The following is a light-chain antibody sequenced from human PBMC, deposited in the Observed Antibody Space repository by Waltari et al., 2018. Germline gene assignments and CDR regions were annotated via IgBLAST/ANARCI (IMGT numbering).Light chain of an antibody. CDR1: SSDVGGYNY. CDR2: DVS. V-gene: IGLV2-14*03. CDR3: SSYTTSSTLSV. J-gene: IGLJ1*01. Sequence: QSALTQPASVSGSPGQSITISCTGSSSDVGGYNYVSWYQQPPGKAPKLMIYDVSNRPSGVSNRFSCSKSGNPASLTISGLQAEDEADYYCSSYTTSSTLSVFGTGTKVTVL.